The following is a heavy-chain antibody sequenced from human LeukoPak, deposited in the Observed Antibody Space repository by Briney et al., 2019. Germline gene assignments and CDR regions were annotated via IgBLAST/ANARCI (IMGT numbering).Heavy chain of an antibody. CDR3: ARDKIVGATEFDY. V-gene: IGHV3-48*03. D-gene: IGHD1-26*01. CDR2: ISSSGSTI. J-gene: IGHJ4*02. Sequence: GGSLRLSCTASGFSFGDYGINWVRQAPGKGLEWVSYISSSGSTIYYADSVKGRFTISRDNAKNSLYLQMNSLRAEDTAVYYCARDKIVGATEFDYWGQGTLVTVSS. CDR1: GFSFGDYG.